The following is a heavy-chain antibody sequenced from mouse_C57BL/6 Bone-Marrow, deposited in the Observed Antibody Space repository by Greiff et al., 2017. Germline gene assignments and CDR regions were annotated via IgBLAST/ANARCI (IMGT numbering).Heavy chain of an antibody. CDR3: ARGRFTTVGGNAMDY. D-gene: IGHD1-1*01. Sequence: QVQLQQPGAELVMPGASVKLSCKASGYTFTSYWMHWVKQRPGQGLEWIGEIDPSDSYTNYNQKFKGKSTLTVAKSSSTAYMQLSSLTSEDSAVYYCARGRFTTVGGNAMDYWGQGTSVTVSS. CDR1: GYTFTSYW. CDR2: IDPSDSYT. V-gene: IGHV1-69*01. J-gene: IGHJ4*01.